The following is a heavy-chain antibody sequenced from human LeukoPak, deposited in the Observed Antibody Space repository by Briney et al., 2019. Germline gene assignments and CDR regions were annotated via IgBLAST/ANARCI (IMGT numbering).Heavy chain of an antibody. J-gene: IGHJ4*02. CDR3: VFEFKGQSGTTAFDY. V-gene: IGHV3-9*01. CDR2: ISWNGGNI. D-gene: IGHD1-7*01. Sequence: GGSLRLSCAASGFTFHDYAMQWVRLVPGKGLEWVSGISWNGGNIDYADSVKGRFTISRDNAKNSLYLQMNSLRSQDTALYYCVFEFKGQSGTTAFDYWGQGTLVTVSS. CDR1: GFTFHDYA.